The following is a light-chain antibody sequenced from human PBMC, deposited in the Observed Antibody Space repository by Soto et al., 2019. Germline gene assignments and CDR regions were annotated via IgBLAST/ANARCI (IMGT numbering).Light chain of an antibody. CDR3: QQRSDWPPIP. Sequence: EIVLTQSPGGLSLSPVEGATLSCSASQSVSNNYLAWYQQRPGQAPRLLIYDASNRATGIPSRFSGSGSGTDFTLTISSLEPEDFAVYYCQQRSDWPPIPFGQGKRLETK. J-gene: IGKJ5*01. CDR1: QSVSNNY. V-gene: IGKV3-11*01. CDR2: DAS.